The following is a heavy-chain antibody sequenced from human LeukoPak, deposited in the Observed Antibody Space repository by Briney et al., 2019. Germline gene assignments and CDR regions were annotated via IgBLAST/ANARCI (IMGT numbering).Heavy chain of an antibody. D-gene: IGHD6-13*01. V-gene: IGHV3-21*01. CDR2: IISNSNYI. J-gene: IGHJ4*02. CDR1: GFTFSNYS. Sequence: PGGSLRLSCAASGFTFSNYSMNWVRQAPGKGLEWVSSIISNSNYIYYADSVRGRFTISRDNAKNSLYLQMNSLRAGDTAVYYCARDTQVQSPLAFEHWGQGTLVTVSS. CDR3: ARDTQVQSPLAFEH.